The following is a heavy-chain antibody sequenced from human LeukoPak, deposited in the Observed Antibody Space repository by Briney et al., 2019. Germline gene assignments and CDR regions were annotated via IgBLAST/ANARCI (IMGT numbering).Heavy chain of an antibody. CDR3: ARGSDTRYDLDV. J-gene: IGHJ6*02. Sequence: PSETLSLTCAVYGGSFSGYYWSWIRQPPGKGLDWIGEINHSGSTNYNPSLKSRVTISVDTSKNQFSLKLSSVTAADTAVYYCARGSDTRYDLDVWGQGTTVTVSS. CDR1: GGSFSGYY. D-gene: IGHD5-18*01. CDR2: INHSGST. V-gene: IGHV4-34*01.